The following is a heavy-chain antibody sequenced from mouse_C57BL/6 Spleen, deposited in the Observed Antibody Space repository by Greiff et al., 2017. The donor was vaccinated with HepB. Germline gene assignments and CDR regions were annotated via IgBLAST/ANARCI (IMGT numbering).Heavy chain of an antibody. V-gene: IGHV1-82*01. CDR2: IYPGDGDT. Sequence: VQLQESGPELVKPGASVKISCKASGYAFSSSWMNWVKQRPGKGLEWIGRIYPGDGDTNYNGKFKGKATLTADKSSSTAYMQLSSLTSEDSAVYFCARSAYYSNYEDFFYAMDYWGQGTSVTVSS. CDR3: ARSAYYSNYEDFFYAMDY. CDR1: GYAFSSSW. D-gene: IGHD2-5*01. J-gene: IGHJ4*01.